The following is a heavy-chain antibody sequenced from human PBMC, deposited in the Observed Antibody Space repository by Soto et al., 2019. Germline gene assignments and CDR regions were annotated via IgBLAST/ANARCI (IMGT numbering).Heavy chain of an antibody. CDR3: AGGPLDYWGGYPPPPNAFDV. D-gene: IGHD3-3*01. J-gene: IGHJ3*01. Sequence: EVQLVESGGGLVKPGGSLRLSCAASGFTFSDYTMNWVRQAPGKGLEWVSSVSGSSRYIYYTDSLKGRFTISRDNAGNSLYLQVDSLRAQDTAIYYCAGGPLDYWGGYPPPPNAFDVWGQGTMVTVSS. V-gene: IGHV3-21*01. CDR2: VSGSSRYI. CDR1: GFTFSDYT.